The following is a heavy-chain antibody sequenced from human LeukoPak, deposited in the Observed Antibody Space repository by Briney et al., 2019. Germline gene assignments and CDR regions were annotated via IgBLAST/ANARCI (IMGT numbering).Heavy chain of an antibody. CDR3: AREGILTGYFDY. D-gene: IGHD3-9*01. CDR2: IYSGGST. V-gene: IGHV3-53*01. Sequence: PSETLSLTCAVSGYSISSGYYWGWVRQAPGKGLEWVSVIYSGGSTYYADSVKGRFTISRDNSKNTLYLQMNSLRAEDTAVYYCAREGILTGYFDYWGQGTLVTVSS. J-gene: IGHJ4*02. CDR1: GYSISSGYY.